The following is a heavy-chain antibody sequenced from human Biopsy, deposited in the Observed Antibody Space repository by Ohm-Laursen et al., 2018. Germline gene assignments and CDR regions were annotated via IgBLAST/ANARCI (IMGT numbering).Heavy chain of an antibody. CDR1: GDSVTKYY. V-gene: IGHV4-59*02. CDR3: ARDSGILNYGNFKYYHYYGMDV. D-gene: IGHD4-11*01. CDR2: IYYSVMT. Sequence: TLSLTCTVSGDSVTKYYWGWIRQPPGKGLEWIGHIYYSVMTNYNPSLQSRVSISVDTSRNQVSLTLSSVTAADTAVYYCARDSGILNYGNFKYYHYYGMDVWGQGTKVTVSS. J-gene: IGHJ6*02.